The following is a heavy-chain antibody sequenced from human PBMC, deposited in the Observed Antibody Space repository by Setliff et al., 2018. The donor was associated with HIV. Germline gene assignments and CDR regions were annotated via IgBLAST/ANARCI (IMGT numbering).Heavy chain of an antibody. V-gene: IGHV4-34*01. J-gene: IGHJ2*01. D-gene: IGHD2-21*02. CDR2: SNHVGST. Sequence: PSETLSLTCAVYGGSLSGHYWSWIRQPPGKGLVWIGESNHVGSTNYNPSLKSRVTISIDTSRKQFSLKLSSVTAADTAVYYCARHDGTYCGGDCYLLGYFDLWGRGTLVTVS. CDR3: ARHDGTYCGGDCYLLGYFDL. CDR1: GGSLSGHY.